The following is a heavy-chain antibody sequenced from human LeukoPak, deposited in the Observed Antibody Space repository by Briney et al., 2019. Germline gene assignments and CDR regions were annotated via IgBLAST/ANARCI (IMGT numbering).Heavy chain of an antibody. CDR1: GYTFTGYY. V-gene: IGHV1-2*04. CDR2: INPNSGGT. D-gene: IGHD1-1*01. J-gene: IGHJ6*02. CDR3: ARDQLEGYYYYGMDV. Sequence: ASVKVSCKASGYTFTGYYMHWVRQAPGQGLEWMGWINPNSGGTNYAQKFQGWVTTTRDTSISTAYMELSRLRSDDTAVYYCARDQLEGYYYYGMDVWGQGTTVTVSS.